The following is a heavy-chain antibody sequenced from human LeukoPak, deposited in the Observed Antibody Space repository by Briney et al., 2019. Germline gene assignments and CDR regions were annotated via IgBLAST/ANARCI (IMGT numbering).Heavy chain of an antibody. D-gene: IGHD3-22*01. V-gene: IGHV4-39*07. J-gene: IGHJ5*02. Sequence: SETLSLTCTVSGGSISSSSYYWGWIRQPPGKGLEWIGSMYYSGSTYYNPSLKSRVTIPVDTSKNQFSLKLSSVTAADTAVYYCARGGESSSGSLGDWFDPWGQGTLVTVSS. CDR3: ARGGESSSGSLGDWFDP. CDR1: GGSISSSSYY. CDR2: MYYSGST.